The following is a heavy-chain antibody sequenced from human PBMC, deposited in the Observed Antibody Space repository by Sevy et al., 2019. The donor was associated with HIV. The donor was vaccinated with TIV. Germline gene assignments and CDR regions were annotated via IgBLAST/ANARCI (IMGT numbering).Heavy chain of an antibody. D-gene: IGHD5-18*01. V-gene: IGHV3-7*01. CDR1: GFTFSSYW. Sequence: GGSLRLSCAASGFTFSSYWMSWVRQAPGKGLEWVASIKQDGSEKYYVDSVKGRFTISRDNAKNSLYLQMNSLRAEDTAVYYCARVPRGYSYGSDAFDIWGQGTMVTVSS. CDR3: ARVPRGYSYGSDAFDI. CDR2: IKQDGSEK. J-gene: IGHJ3*02.